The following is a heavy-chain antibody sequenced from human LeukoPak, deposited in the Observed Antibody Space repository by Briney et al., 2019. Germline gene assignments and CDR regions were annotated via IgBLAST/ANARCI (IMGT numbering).Heavy chain of an antibody. CDR2: IKQDGSEK. V-gene: IGHV3-7*01. CDR3: ARDRLGDYEIDY. J-gene: IGHJ4*02. Sequence: PGGSLRLSCAASGFTFSSYWMSWVRQAPGKGLEWVANIKQDGSEKYYVDSEKGRFTISRDNSKNTLYLQMNSLRAEDTAVYYCARDRLGDYEIDYWGQGTLVTVSS. CDR1: GFTFSSYW. D-gene: IGHD4-17*01.